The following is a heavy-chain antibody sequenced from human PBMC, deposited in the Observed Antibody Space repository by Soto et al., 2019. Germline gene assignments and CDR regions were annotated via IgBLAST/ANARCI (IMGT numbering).Heavy chain of an antibody. D-gene: IGHD2-21*02. J-gene: IGHJ3*02. CDR3: ARCPGECGGDRDAFDI. V-gene: IGHV1-18*01. CDR1: GYTFTSYG. Sequence: GASVKVSCKASGYTFTSYGISWVRQAPGQGLEWMGWISAYNGNTNYAQKLQGRVTMTTDTSTSTAYMELRNLRSDDTAVYYCARCPGECGGDRDAFDIWGKGTMVTVSS. CDR2: ISAYNGNT.